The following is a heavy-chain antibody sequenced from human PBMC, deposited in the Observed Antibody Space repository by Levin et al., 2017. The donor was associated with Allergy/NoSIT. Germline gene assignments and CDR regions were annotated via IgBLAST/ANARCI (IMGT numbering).Heavy chain of an antibody. V-gene: IGHV3-33*01. D-gene: IGHD4-17*01. CDR2: IWYDGSNK. CDR3: ARVARGPYGELNAFDI. J-gene: IGHJ3*02. Sequence: GGSLRLSCAASGFTFSSYGMHWVRQAPGKGLEWVAVIWYDGSNKYYADSVKGRFTISRDNSKNTLYLQMNSLRAEDTAVYYCARVARGPYGELNAFDIWGQGTMVTVSS. CDR1: GFTFSSYG.